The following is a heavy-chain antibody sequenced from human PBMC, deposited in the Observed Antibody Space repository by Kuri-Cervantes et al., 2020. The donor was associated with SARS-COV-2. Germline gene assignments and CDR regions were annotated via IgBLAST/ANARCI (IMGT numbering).Heavy chain of an antibody. CDR1: GFTFSSYS. Sequence: GESLKISCAASGFTFSSYSMNWVRQAPGKGLEWVSSISSSSSYIYYADSVKGRFTISRDNSKNTLYLQMNSLRAEDTAAYYCARDRSRVRIFGVVIIGPFDYWGQGTLVTVSS. CDR2: ISSSSSYI. V-gene: IGHV3-21*01. J-gene: IGHJ4*02. D-gene: IGHD3-3*01. CDR3: ARDRSRVRIFGVVIIGPFDY.